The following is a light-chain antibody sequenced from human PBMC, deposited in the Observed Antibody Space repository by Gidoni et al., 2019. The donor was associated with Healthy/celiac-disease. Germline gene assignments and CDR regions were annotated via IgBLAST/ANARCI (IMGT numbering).Light chain of an antibody. V-gene: IGKV1-5*01. CDR2: DAS. CDR1: QSISSW. J-gene: IGKJ1*01. Sequence: DIQMTQSPSTLSASVGDRVTITCRASQSISSWLAWYQQKPGKAPKLLIYDASILESGVPSSFSGSGSGTEFTLTISSLQPDDFATYSCQQYNSYPGTFGQGTKVEIK. CDR3: QQYNSYPGT.